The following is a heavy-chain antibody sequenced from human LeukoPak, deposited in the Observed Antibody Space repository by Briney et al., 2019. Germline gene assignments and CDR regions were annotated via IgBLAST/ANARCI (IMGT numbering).Heavy chain of an antibody. CDR2: IYPDDSDT. D-gene: IGHD4-23*01. Sequence: GASLQISCKGSGYSFISYWIGWVRQMPGKGLEWMGVIYPDDSDTRYSPSFQGQVTISADKSISTAYLQWSSLKASDTAMYYCARRAANSPFDYWGQGALVTVSS. J-gene: IGHJ4*02. CDR1: GYSFISYW. V-gene: IGHV5-51*01. CDR3: ARRAANSPFDY.